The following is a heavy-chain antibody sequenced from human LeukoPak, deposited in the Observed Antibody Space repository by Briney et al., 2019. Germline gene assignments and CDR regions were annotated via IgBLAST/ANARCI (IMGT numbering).Heavy chain of an antibody. D-gene: IGHD3-16*02. CDR1: GFTFTSFW. Sequence: PGGSLRLSCAASGFTFTSFWMHWVRQAPGQGLVWISRINNDGSGTSYADSVKGRFTISRDKAKNTLFLQMNSLRAEDTAVYYCARGNSFSYPDWGQGTLVTVSS. CDR2: INNDGSGT. V-gene: IGHV3-74*01. CDR3: ARGNSFSYPD. J-gene: IGHJ4*02.